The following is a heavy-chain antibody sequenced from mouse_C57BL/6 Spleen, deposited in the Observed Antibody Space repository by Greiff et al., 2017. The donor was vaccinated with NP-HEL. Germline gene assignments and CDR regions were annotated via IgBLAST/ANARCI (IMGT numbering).Heavy chain of an antibody. D-gene: IGHD1-1*01. CDR3: ARGSYCYGSSYGAMDY. CDR1: GYTFTDYN. Sequence: EVQLQQSGPELVKPGASVKIPCKASGYTFTDYNMDWVKQSHGKSLEWIGDINPNNGGTIYNQKFKGKATLTVDKSSSTAYMELRSLTSEDTAVYYCARGSYCYGSSYGAMDYWGQGTTVTVAS. CDR2: INPNNGGT. J-gene: IGHJ4*01. V-gene: IGHV1-18*01.